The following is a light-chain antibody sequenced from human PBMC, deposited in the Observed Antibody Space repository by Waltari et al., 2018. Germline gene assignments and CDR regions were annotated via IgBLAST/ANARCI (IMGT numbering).Light chain of an antibody. V-gene: IGLV2-14*03. CDR2: NVS. CDR3: SSFTTGSTGL. J-gene: IGLJ2*01. CDR1: SSDIGAFDL. Sequence: QSALAQPASVSGSPGQSITISCTGSSSDIGAFDLVSCYQQHPGRAPRLIIRNVSERPSGVPHRFSGSKSGNTASLTISSLRSEDESLYFCSSFTTGSTGLFGGGTKLTVL.